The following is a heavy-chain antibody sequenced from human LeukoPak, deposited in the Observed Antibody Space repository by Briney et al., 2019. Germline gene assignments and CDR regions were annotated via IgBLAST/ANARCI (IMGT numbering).Heavy chain of an antibody. Sequence: GGSLRLSCAASGFTFSSYSMNWVRQAPGKGLEWVLSISSSSSYIYYADSVKGRFTISRDNAKNSLYLQMNSLRAEDTAVYYCARVATGVTTTVWGQGTLVTVSS. J-gene: IGHJ4*02. D-gene: IGHD4-17*01. CDR1: GFTFSSYS. CDR2: ISSSSSYI. V-gene: IGHV3-21*01. CDR3: ARVATGVTTTV.